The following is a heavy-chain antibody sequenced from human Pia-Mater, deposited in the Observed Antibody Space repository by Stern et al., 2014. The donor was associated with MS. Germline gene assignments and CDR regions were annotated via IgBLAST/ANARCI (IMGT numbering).Heavy chain of an antibody. CDR2: IHNSGTT. J-gene: IGHJ4*02. V-gene: IGHV4-30-4*01. CDR1: GGSISSAEYY. D-gene: IGHD2-21*01. CDR3: SRDADCYSLVFGY. Sequence: QLQLQESGPGLVKPSQTLSLTCAVTGGSISSAEYYWSWIRQSPGKGLEWIGYIHNSGTTYYNPSLKSRVTISVDTSKNQFSLKLRSVTAADTAVYYCSRDADCYSLVFGYWGRGTLVTVSS.